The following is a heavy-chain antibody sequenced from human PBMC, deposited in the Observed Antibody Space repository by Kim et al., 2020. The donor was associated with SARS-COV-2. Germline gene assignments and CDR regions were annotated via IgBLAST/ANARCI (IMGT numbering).Heavy chain of an antibody. Sequence: SETLSLTCAVYGGSFSGYYWSWIRQPPGKGLEWIGEINHSGSTNYNPSLKSRVTISVDTSKNQFSLKLSSVTAADTAVYYCARVLGTPNCSGGSCYSSYYYGMDVWGQGTTVTVSS. CDR2: INHSGST. D-gene: IGHD2-15*01. CDR1: GGSFSGYY. J-gene: IGHJ6*02. V-gene: IGHV4-34*01. CDR3: ARVLGTPNCSGGSCYSSYYYGMDV.